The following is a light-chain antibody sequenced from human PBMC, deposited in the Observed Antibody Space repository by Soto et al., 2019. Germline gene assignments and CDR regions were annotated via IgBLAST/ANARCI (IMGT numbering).Light chain of an antibody. V-gene: IGKV3-15*01. CDR3: QQYSQWPIT. CDR2: GIS. J-gene: IGKJ5*01. Sequence: EIVMTQSPATLSVSPGERATLSRRASQSVSSNLAWYQQKPGQAPRLLIYGISTRAPGVPARFSGSGSGTEFTLSITSLQSEDFAVYSCQQYSQWPITFGQGTRLEI. CDR1: QSVSSN.